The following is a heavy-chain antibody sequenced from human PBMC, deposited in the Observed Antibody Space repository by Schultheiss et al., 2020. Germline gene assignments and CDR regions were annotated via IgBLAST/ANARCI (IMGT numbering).Heavy chain of an antibody. CDR3: ARGHRRYSYGY. CDR1: GGSISSGGYY. D-gene: IGHD5-18*01. CDR2: INHSGST. J-gene: IGHJ4*02. V-gene: IGHV4-39*07. Sequence: TLSLTCTVSGGSISSGGYYWSWIRQPPGKGLEWIGEINHSGSTNYNPSLKSRVTISVDTSKNQFSLKLSSVTAADTAVYYCARGHRRYSYGYWGQGTLGTVSS.